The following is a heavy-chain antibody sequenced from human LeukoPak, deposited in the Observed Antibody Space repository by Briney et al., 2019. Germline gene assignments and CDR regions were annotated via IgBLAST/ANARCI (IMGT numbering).Heavy chain of an antibody. D-gene: IGHD5-18*01. Sequence: ASVKVSCKASGYTFTSYDINWVRQATGQGLEWMGWMNPNSGNTGYAQKFQGRVTMTRNTSISTAYMELSSLRSEDTAVYYCARTPSGYSYGYYPPFDYWGQGTLVTVSS. CDR3: ARTPSGYSYGYYPPFDY. CDR2: MNPNSGNT. V-gene: IGHV1-8*01. CDR1: GYTFTSYD. J-gene: IGHJ4*02.